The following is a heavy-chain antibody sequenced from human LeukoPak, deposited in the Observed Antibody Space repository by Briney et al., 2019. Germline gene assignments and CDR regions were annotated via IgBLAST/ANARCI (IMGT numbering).Heavy chain of an antibody. J-gene: IGHJ4*02. V-gene: IGHV4-30-4*08. CDR1: GGSISSGDYY. Sequence: SQTLSLTCTVSGGSISSGDYYWSWIRQPPGKGLEWIGYIYYSGSTYYNPSLKSRVTISVDTSKNQFSLKLSSVTAADTAVYYCARDSPLYSSSWFYFDYWGQGTLVTVSS. D-gene: IGHD6-13*01. CDR2: IYYSGST. CDR3: ARDSPLYSSSWFYFDY.